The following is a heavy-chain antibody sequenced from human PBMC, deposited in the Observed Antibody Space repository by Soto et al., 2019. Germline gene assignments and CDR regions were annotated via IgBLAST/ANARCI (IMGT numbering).Heavy chain of an antibody. CDR2: FDPEDGET. Sequence: EASVKVSCKVSGYTLTELSMHWVRQAPGKGLEWMGGFDPEDGETIYAQKFQGRVTMTEDTSTDTAYMELSSLRSEDTAVYYCATFPEIVGPTGVDYWGQGTLVTVSS. V-gene: IGHV1-24*01. D-gene: IGHD1-26*01. CDR1: GYTLTELS. J-gene: IGHJ4*02. CDR3: ATFPEIVGPTGVDY.